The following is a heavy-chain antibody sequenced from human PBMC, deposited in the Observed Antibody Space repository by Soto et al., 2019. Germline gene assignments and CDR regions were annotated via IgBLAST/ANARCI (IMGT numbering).Heavy chain of an antibody. V-gene: IGHV1-2*02. CDR2: INPKFGDT. CDR1: GYTFTAYY. CDR3: GTRPGGGGY. D-gene: IGHD3-10*01. Sequence: QVQLVQSGAEVKEPGDSVRVSCEASGYTFTAYYIHWVRQAPGQGLEWMGWINPKFGDTTYAQDFEGRVPATRDMSISTVYRVWGRRRPADPAVYYWGTRPGGGGYWGQGTLVTVSS. J-gene: IGHJ4*02.